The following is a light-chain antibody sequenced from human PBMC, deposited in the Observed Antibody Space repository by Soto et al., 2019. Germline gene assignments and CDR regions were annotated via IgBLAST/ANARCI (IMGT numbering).Light chain of an antibody. CDR3: GTWDSTLSGV. CDR2: DND. Sequence: QSVLMQPPSVSAAPGQKVTISCSGSSSNIGNNYVSWYQHLPGAAPKLIIYDNDKRSSGIPDRFSGSKSGTSATLDITGLQTGDEADYYCGTWDSTLSGVFGTGTKLTVL. J-gene: IGLJ1*01. CDR1: SSNIGNNY. V-gene: IGLV1-51*01.